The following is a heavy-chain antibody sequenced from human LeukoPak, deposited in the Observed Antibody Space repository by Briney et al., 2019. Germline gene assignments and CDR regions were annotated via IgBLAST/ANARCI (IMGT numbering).Heavy chain of an antibody. V-gene: IGHV4-34*01. CDR1: GGSFSGYY. J-gene: IGHJ4*02. D-gene: IGHD7-27*01. CDR2: INHSGST. CDR3: ARDPRGLGMSFDY. Sequence: SETLSLTCAVYGGSFSGYYWSWIRQPPGKGLEWIGEINHSGSTNYNPSLKSRVTISVDTSKNQFSLKLSPVTAADTAVYYCARDPRGLGMSFDYWGQGTLVTVSS.